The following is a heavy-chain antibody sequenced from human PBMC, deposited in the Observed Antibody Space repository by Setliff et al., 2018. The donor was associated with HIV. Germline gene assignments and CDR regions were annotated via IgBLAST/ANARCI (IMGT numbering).Heavy chain of an antibody. CDR3: AKTRTGLYSSSPLYFDH. CDR1: GFTFSSYA. CDR2: ISTSGADT. D-gene: IGHD6-6*01. V-gene: IGHV3-23*01. Sequence: GGSLRLSCAASGFTFSSYAMSWVRQAPGKGLEWVSTISTSGADTYDAHSMKGRFTISRDNSKNTLYLQMNSLRAEDTAVYYCAKTRTGLYSSSPLYFDHWGQGTLVTVSS. J-gene: IGHJ4*02.